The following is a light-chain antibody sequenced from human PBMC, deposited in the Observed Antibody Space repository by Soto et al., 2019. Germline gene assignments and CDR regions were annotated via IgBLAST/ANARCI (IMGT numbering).Light chain of an antibody. Sequence: EIVLTQSPGTLSLSPGERATLSCRASHAVTNNFLAWYQQKPGQAPRLVIYRASSRPAGIPDRFSGSGSGTDFTLSISRLEAEDFAVYFCQQYGTSPGTFGQGTKLEIK. CDR3: QQYGTSPGT. V-gene: IGKV3-20*01. CDR2: RAS. CDR1: HAVTNNF. J-gene: IGKJ2*01.